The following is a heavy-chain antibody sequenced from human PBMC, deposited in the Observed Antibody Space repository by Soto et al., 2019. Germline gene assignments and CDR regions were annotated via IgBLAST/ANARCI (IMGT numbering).Heavy chain of an antibody. CDR1: GYTFTSYD. CDR3: AKQRRSGWYYYGMDV. D-gene: IGHD6-19*01. Sequence: QVQLVQSGAEVKKPGASVKVSCKASGYTFTSYDINWVRQATGQGLEWMGWMNPNSGNTGYAQKFQGRVTMARNTSIRTAYMELSSLRSEDTAVYYCAKQRRSGWYYYGMDVWGQGTTVTVSS. V-gene: IGHV1-8*01. J-gene: IGHJ6*02. CDR2: MNPNSGNT.